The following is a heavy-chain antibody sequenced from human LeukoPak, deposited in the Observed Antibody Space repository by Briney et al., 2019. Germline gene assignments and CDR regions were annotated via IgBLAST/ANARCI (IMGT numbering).Heavy chain of an antibody. Sequence: GGSLRLSCAASGFIFNYYSMNWVRQAPGKGLEWVSSISSSGGFIYYADSVEGRFTISRDNAKNFPYLQMNSLRAEDTAVYYCARAVGAMVTNTFDIWGQGTMVTVSS. J-gene: IGHJ3*02. CDR3: ARAVGAMVTNTFDI. CDR1: GFIFNYYS. CDR2: ISSSGGFI. V-gene: IGHV3-21*01. D-gene: IGHD5-18*01.